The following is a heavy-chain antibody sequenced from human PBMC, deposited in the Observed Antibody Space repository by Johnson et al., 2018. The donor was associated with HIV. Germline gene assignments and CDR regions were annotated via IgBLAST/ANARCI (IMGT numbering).Heavy chain of an antibody. CDR1: GFTFSSYG. J-gene: IGHJ3*02. CDR2: ISYDGSNK. Sequence: VQLVESGGGVVQPGRSLRLSCAASGFTFSSYGMHWVRQAPGKGLEWVAVISYDGSNKDYADSVKGRFTISIDNSKNTLYLQMNSLRAEDTAVYYCAKGGPDAFDIWGQGTMVTVSS. CDR3: AKGGPDAFDI. D-gene: IGHD1-26*01. V-gene: IGHV3-30*18.